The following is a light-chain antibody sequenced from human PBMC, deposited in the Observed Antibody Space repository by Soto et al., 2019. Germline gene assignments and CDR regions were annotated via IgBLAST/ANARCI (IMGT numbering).Light chain of an antibody. J-gene: IGLJ1*01. CDR1: SSNIGSNY. V-gene: IGLV1-47*01. CDR3: AAWDDSLSGPV. CDR2: RNN. Sequence: QSVLTQPPSASGTPGQRVTISCSGSSSNIGSNYVYWYQQLPGTAPKLLIYRNNQRPSRVPDRFSGSKSGTSASLAISGLRSEDEADYYCAAWDDSLSGPVFGTGTKLTVL.